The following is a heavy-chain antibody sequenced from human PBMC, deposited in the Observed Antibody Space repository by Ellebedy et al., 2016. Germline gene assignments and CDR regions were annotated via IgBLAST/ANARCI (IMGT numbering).Heavy chain of an antibody. V-gene: IGHV1-18*04. CDR3: AKTSGWGYGEN. D-gene: IGHD3-10*01. CDR1: SYTFTTFS. J-gene: IGHJ4*02. Sequence: ASVKVSXKASSYTFTTFSITWVRQPPGQGLEWMGFVNTFSGNTKFAQKFQGRVSMTTDSSTHTAYMDLRSLRSDDTAMYYCAKTSGWGYGENWGQGTLVTVSS. CDR2: VNTFSGNT.